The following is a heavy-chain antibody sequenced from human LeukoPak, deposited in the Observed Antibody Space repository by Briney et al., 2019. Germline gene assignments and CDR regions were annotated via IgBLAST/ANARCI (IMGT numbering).Heavy chain of an antibody. CDR2: INHSGST. V-gene: IGHV4-34*01. Sequence: SETLSLTCAVYGGSFSGYYWSWIRQPPGKGLEWIGEINHSGSTNYNPSLKSRVTISVDTSKNQFSLKLSSVTAADTAVYYCAIFRVGATMELDYWGQGTLVTVSS. J-gene: IGHJ4*02. CDR1: GGSFSGYY. CDR3: AIFRVGATMELDY. D-gene: IGHD1-26*01.